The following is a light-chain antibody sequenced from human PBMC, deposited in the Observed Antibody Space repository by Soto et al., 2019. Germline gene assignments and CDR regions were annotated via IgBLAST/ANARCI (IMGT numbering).Light chain of an antibody. CDR2: EVS. Sequence: QSALTQPASVSGSPGQSITISCTGTSSDVGGYNYVSWYQQYPGKAPKLMIYEVSNRPSGVSNRFSGSKSGNTASLTISGLQAEDEADYYCRSYTSSGTLVVFGGGTKLTVL. V-gene: IGLV2-14*01. CDR1: SSDVGGYNY. CDR3: RSYTSSGTLVV. J-gene: IGLJ2*01.